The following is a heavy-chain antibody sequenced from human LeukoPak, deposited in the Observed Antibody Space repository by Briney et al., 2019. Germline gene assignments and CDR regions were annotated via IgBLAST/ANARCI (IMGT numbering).Heavy chain of an antibody. Sequence: SETLSLTCAVYGGSFSGYYWSWIRQPPGKGLEWIGYIYYSGSTYYNPSLKSRVTISVDTSKNQFSLKLNSVTAADTAVYYCAREMYYYGSGSYPNNYDGFDIWGQGTMVTVSS. CDR1: GGSFSGYY. J-gene: IGHJ3*02. V-gene: IGHV4-30-4*08. CDR2: IYYSGST. D-gene: IGHD3-10*01. CDR3: AREMYYYGSGSYPNNYDGFDI.